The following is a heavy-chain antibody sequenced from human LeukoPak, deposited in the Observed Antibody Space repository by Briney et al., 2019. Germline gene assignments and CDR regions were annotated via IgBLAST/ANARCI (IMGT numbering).Heavy chain of an antibody. Sequence: SETLSLTCTVSGGSISSSSYYWGWIRQPPGKGLGWIGSIYYSGSTYYNPSLKSRVTISVDTSKNQFSLKLSSVTAADTAVYYCARHMTTWGPGYYFDYWGQGTLVTVSS. J-gene: IGHJ4*02. V-gene: IGHV4-39*01. CDR3: ARHMTTWGPGYYFDY. D-gene: IGHD3-16*01. CDR1: GGSISSSSYY. CDR2: IYYSGST.